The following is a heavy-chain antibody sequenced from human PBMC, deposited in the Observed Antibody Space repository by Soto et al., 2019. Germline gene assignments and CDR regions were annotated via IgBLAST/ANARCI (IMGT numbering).Heavy chain of an antibody. CDR2: ISGSGGST. J-gene: IGHJ5*02. V-gene: IGHV3-23*01. CDR3: ARELSGLFAR. Sequence: KGLEWVSAISGSGGSTYYADSVKGRFTISRDNSMNTLYLQMNSLRAEDMAMYYCARELSGLFARRGYRTPVTVSS. D-gene: IGHD3-16*02.